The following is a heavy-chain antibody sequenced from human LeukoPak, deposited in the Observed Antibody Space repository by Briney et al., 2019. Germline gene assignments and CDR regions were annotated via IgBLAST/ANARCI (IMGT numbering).Heavy chain of an antibody. CDR1: GYTFTTYG. D-gene: IGHD2-8*01. V-gene: IGHV1-18*01. CDR3: ALIPYCTTATCYYFDY. J-gene: IGHJ4*02. CDR2: ISAYSGDT. Sequence: ASVKVSCNASGYTFTTYGISWVRQAPGQGLEWMGWISAYSGDTNYAQKLQGRVTMTTDTSTSTAYMELRSLRSDDTAVYYCALIPYCTTATCYYFDYWGQGTLVTVSS.